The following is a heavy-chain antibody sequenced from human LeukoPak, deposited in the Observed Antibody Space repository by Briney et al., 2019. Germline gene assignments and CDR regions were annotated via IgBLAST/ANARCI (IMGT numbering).Heavy chain of an antibody. V-gene: IGHV3-21*01. CDR2: ISSSSSYI. CDR1: GFTFSNYW. Sequence: PGGSLRLSCAASGFTFSNYWMHWVRQAPGKGLEWVSSISSSSSYIYYADSVKGRFTISRDNAKNSLYLQMNSLRAEDTAVYYCARERADDMGFTDPYYFDYWGQGTLVTVSS. CDR3: ARERADDMGFTDPYYFDY. D-gene: IGHD3-9*01. J-gene: IGHJ4*02.